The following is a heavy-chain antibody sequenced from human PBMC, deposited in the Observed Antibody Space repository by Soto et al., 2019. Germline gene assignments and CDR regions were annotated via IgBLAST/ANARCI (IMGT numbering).Heavy chain of an antibody. J-gene: IGHJ3*01. V-gene: IGHV3-74*01. Sequence: EVPLVESGGGLVRPGGSLRLSCAASGFTFSYYWMHWVRQAPGKGLVWVSRIHSDGSSTTYADFVKGRFIISRDNARNTVDLQMNSVRVEDTAVCYCARGDSGAFDLWGQGTVVTVSS. CDR1: GFTFSYYW. CDR3: ARGDSGAFDL. D-gene: IGHD1-26*01. CDR2: IHSDGSST.